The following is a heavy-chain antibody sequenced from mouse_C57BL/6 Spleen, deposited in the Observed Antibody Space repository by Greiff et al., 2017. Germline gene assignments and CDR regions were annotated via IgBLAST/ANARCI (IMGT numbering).Heavy chain of an antibody. CDR3: ARTLWYDYDAYYFDY. D-gene: IGHD2-4*01. V-gene: IGHV1-26*01. CDR1: GYTFTDYY. J-gene: IGHJ2*01. CDR2: LNPNNGGT. Sequence: EVQLQQSGPELVKPGASVKISCKASGYTFTDYYMNWVKQSHGKSLEWIGDLNPNNGGTSYNQKFKGKATLTVDKSSSTAYIELRSLTSEDSAVYYCARTLWYDYDAYYFDYWGQGTTLTVSS.